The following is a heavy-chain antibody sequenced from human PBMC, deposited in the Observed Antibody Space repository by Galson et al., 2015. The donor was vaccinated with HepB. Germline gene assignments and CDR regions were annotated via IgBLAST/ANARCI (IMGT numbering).Heavy chain of an antibody. J-gene: IGHJ6*03. V-gene: IGHV1-46*01. CDR2: INPNGGST. CDR3: ARRGYSGAYYYYYYMDV. CDR1: GYIFTSYY. Sequence: VKVSCKASGYIFTSYYIHWVRQAPGQGLEWMGIINPNGGSTSYAQKFQGRVTMTRDTSTSTVYMELSSLRSEDTAVYYCARRGYSGAYYYYYYMDVWGKGTTVTVSS. D-gene: IGHD1-26*01.